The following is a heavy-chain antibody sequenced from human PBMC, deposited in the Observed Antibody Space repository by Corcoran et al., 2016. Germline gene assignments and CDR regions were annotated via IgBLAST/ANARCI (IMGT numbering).Heavy chain of an antibody. CDR1: GGSISSYY. J-gene: IGHJ4*02. D-gene: IGHD4-17*01. CDR3: AGGGDGGLFDY. CDR2: IYYSGST. V-gene: IGHV4-59*01. Sequence: QVQLQESGPGLVKPSETLSLTCTVSGGSISSYYWSWIRQPPGKGLEWIGYIYYSGSTNYNPSLKSRVTISVDTSKNQFSLKLSSVTAADTAVDYCAGGGDGGLFDYWGQGTLVTVSS.